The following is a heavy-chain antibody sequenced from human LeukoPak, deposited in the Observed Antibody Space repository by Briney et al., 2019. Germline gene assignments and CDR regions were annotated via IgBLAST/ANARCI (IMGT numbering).Heavy chain of an antibody. D-gene: IGHD6-19*01. CDR2: IYYSGST. CDR1: GGSISSSSYY. V-gene: IGHV4-39*07. J-gene: IGHJ6*03. CDR3: ARDRVAVAGPFSYYYYYMDV. Sequence: SETLSLTCTVSGGSISSSSYYWGWIRQPPGKGLEWIGSIYYSGSTYYNPSLKSRVTISVDTSKNQFSLKLSSVTAADTAVYYCARDRVAVAGPFSYYYYYMDVWGKGTTVTVSS.